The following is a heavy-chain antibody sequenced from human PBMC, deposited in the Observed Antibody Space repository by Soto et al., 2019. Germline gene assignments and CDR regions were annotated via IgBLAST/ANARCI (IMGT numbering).Heavy chain of an antibody. Sequence: QVQVVESGGGVVQPGRSLRLSCAASGFTFSNYAMHWVRQAPGKGLEWVAVISDDGINEYYADSVKGRFTISRDNSKNTLYLQMNSLRGEDTAVYYCARGSAGHCNSGTLLDWGQGTLVTVSS. D-gene: IGHD3-10*01. V-gene: IGHV3-30-3*01. J-gene: IGHJ4*02. CDR2: ISDDGINE. CDR1: GFTFSNYA. CDR3: ARGSAGHCNSGTLLD.